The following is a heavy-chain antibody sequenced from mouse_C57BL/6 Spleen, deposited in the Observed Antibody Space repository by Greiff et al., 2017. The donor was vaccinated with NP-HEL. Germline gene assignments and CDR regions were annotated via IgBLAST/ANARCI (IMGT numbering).Heavy chain of an antibody. D-gene: IGHD1-1*01. Sequence: QVQLQQSGAELAKPGASVKLSCKASGYTFTSYWMHWVKQRPGQGLEWIGYINPSSGYTKYNQKFKDKATLTADKSSSTAYMQLSSLTHEDSAVYYCARARSSSDWYFDVWGTGNTVTVSS. CDR2: INPSSGYT. V-gene: IGHV1-7*01. CDR3: ARARSSSDWYFDV. J-gene: IGHJ1*03. CDR1: GYTFTSYW.